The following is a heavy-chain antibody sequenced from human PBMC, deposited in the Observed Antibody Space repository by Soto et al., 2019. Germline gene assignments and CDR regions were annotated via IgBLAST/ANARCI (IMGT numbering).Heavy chain of an antibody. CDR1: TYRFTSYW. CDR3: ASGSTVYFDY. Sequence: GPSLKISCKGSTYRFTSYWIAWVRQLPGKGLEWMGIIYPGDSDTRYSPSFQGQVTISADKSISTAYLQWSSLKALDTAMYYCASGSTVYFDYWRQGTLVTVSS. CDR2: IYPGDSDT. D-gene: IGHD3-10*01. J-gene: IGHJ4*02. V-gene: IGHV5-51*01.